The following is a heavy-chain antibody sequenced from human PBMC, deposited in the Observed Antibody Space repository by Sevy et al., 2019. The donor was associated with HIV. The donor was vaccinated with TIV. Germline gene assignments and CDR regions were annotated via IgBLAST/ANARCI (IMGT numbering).Heavy chain of an antibody. CDR2: IYPGDSDT. Sequence: GESLKISCKGSGYSFTTYWIGWVRQMPGKGLEWMGIIYPGDSDTTYSPSFQGQVTISADKSISTAYLQWSSLKASDTAMYYCARHRRGVGSVGYYFYYWGQGTLVTVSS. J-gene: IGHJ4*02. D-gene: IGHD2-15*01. CDR1: GYSFTTYW. CDR3: ARHRRGVGSVGYYFYY. V-gene: IGHV5-51*01.